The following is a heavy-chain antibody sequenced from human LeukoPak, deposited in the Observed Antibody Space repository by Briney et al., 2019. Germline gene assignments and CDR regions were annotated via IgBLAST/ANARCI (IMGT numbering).Heavy chain of an antibody. CDR1: GYTFTSYG. J-gene: IGHJ4*02. D-gene: IGHD3-10*01. CDR3: ARDADYYGSGSYLPTPLFDY. V-gene: IGHV1-18*01. Sequence: GASVKVSCKASGYTFTSYGISWVRQAPGQGLEWMGWISAYNGNTNYAQKLRGRVTMTTDTSTSTAYMELRSLRSDDTAVYYCARDADYYGSGSYLPTPLFDYWGQGTLVTVSS. CDR2: ISAYNGNT.